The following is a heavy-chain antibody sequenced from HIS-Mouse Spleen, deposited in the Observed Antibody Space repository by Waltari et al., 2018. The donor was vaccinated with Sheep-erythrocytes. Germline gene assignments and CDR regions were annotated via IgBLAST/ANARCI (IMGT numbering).Heavy chain of an antibody. CDR3: ARGIAAAGTDWFDP. Sequence: VQLVQSGAEVKKPGASVKVSCKASGYTFTSYDINWVRQATGQGLSWMGWMNPNSVNTGYAQKFQGRVTMTRNTSISTAYMELSSLRSEDTAVYYCARGIAAAGTDWFDPWGQGTLVTVSS. V-gene: IGHV1-8*01. J-gene: IGHJ5*02. CDR2: MNPNSVNT. CDR1: GYTFTSYD. D-gene: IGHD6-13*01.